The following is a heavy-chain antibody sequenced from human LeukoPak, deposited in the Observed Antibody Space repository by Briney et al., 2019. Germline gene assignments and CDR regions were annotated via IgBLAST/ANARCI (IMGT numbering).Heavy chain of an antibody. CDR1: GYSFTSYW. CDR3: ARHVGYYGSGSYWFDP. CDR2: IYPGDSDT. Sequence: GESLKISCKGSGYSFTSYWIGWVRQLPGKGLEWMGIIYPGDSDTRYSPSFQGQVTISADNYINTAYLQWSSLKASHTAMYYCARHVGYYGSGSYWFDPWGQGTLVTVSS. V-gene: IGHV5-51*01. J-gene: IGHJ5*02. D-gene: IGHD3-10*01.